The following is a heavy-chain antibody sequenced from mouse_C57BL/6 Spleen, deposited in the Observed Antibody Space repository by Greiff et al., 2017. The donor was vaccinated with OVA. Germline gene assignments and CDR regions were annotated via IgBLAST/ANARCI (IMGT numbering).Heavy chain of an antibody. J-gene: IGHJ1*03. CDR3: ARPYYYGSSYYWYFDV. D-gene: IGHD1-1*01. Sequence: VQLKQSVAELVRPGASVKLSCTASGFNIKNTYMHWVKQRPEQGLEWIGRIDPANGNTKYAPKFQGKATITADTSSNTAYLQLSSLTSEDTAIYYCARPYYYGSSYYWYFDVWGTGTTVTVSS. V-gene: IGHV14-3*01. CDR2: IDPANGNT. CDR1: GFNIKNTY.